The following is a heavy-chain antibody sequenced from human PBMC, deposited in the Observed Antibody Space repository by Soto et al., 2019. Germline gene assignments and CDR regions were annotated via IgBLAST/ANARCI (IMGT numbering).Heavy chain of an antibody. J-gene: IGHJ4*02. V-gene: IGHV3-33*01. CDR3: ARVPPASVVGPTGLFDV. CDR1: GFIFTNHG. CDR2: IWSDGSNQ. Sequence: QVHLVESGGGVVQPGRSLRLSCAASGFIFTNHGMHWVRQAPGKGLQWVAVIWSDGSNQNYADSVKGRFTISRDNSKNAVYLQINTLRAEDTAVYYCARVPPASVVGPTGLFDVWGQGTLVTVSS. D-gene: IGHD2-15*01.